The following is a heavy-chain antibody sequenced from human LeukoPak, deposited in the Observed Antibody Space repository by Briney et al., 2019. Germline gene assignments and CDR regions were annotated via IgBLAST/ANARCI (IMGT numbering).Heavy chain of an antibody. V-gene: IGHV3-74*01. CDR1: GFTFSSYW. CDR3: ARPSYDYVWGSYRYRPPGIAFDI. J-gene: IGHJ3*02. D-gene: IGHD3-16*02. CDR2: INSDGSST. Sequence: GGSLRLSCAASGFTFSSYWMHWVRQAPGKGLVWVSRINSDGSSTSYADSVKGRFTISRDNAKNTLYLQMNSLRAEDTAVYYCARPSYDYVWGSYRYRPPGIAFDIWGQGTMVTVSS.